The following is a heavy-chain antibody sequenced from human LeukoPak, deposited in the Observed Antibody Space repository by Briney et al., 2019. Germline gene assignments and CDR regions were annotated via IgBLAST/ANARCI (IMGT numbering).Heavy chain of an antibody. CDR2: IYHSGST. V-gene: IGHV4-34*01. Sequence: PSETLSLTCTVSGDSIIGYYWSWIRQPPGKGLEWIGEIYHSGSTNYNPSLKSRVTISVDKSKNQFSLKLSSVTAADTAVYYCAGPLASPFDYWGQGTLVTVSS. J-gene: IGHJ4*02. D-gene: IGHD2-15*01. CDR3: AGPLASPFDY. CDR1: GDSIIGYY.